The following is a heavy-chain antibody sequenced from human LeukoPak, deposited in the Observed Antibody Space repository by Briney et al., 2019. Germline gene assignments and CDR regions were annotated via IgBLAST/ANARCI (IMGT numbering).Heavy chain of an antibody. J-gene: IGHJ6*02. Sequence: GGSLRLSCAASGFTVSSNYMSWVRQAPGKGLEWVSVIYSGGSTYYADSVKGRFTISRDNSKNTLYLQMNSLRAKDTAMYYCAKAGAAAFYYYYGMDVWGQGTTVTVSS. CDR3: AKAGAAAFYYYYGMDV. CDR2: IYSGGST. D-gene: IGHD6-13*01. V-gene: IGHV3-53*01. CDR1: GFTVSSNY.